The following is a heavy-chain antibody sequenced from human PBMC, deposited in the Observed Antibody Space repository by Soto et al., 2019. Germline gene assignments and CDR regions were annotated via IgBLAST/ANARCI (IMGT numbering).Heavy chain of an antibody. D-gene: IGHD1-26*01. CDR1: GFTFSTYS. CDR2: ISSSATTI. Sequence: EVQLVESGGGLVQPGGSLRLSCAASGFTFSTYSMNWVRQAPGKGVEWVSYISSSATTISYADSVKGRFTISRDNAKNSLYLQMDSLRAEDTAVYYCAREGGRSDYWGQGTQVTVSS. J-gene: IGHJ4*02. V-gene: IGHV3-48*01. CDR3: AREGGRSDY.